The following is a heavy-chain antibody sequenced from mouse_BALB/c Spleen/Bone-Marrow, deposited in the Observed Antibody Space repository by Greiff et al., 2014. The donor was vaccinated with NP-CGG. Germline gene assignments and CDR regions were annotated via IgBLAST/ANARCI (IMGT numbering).Heavy chain of an antibody. CDR2: IYPGDGDT. CDR1: GYAFRSYW. Sequence: VQLQQSGAELVRPGSSVKISCKASGYAFRSYWMNWVKQRPGQGLEWIGQIYPGDGDTNYNGKFKGKATLTADKSSSTAYMQLSSLTSEDSAVYCCARGVPMDYWGQGTSVTVSA. V-gene: IGHV1-80*01. J-gene: IGHJ4*01. CDR3: ARGVPMDY.